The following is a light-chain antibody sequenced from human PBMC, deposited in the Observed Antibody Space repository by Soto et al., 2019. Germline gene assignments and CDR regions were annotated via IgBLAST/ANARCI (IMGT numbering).Light chain of an antibody. J-gene: IGKJ1*01. CDR3: QQSYSTPRT. CDR2: AAS. V-gene: IGKV1-39*01. CDR1: QSVRTY. Sequence: IEMTQSPSSLSASVGDRVTITCRASQSVRTYLNWYQQKPGTAPKLLIYAASSLQSGVPSTCSGSGAGTDFTLTINSLQPEDVATYYCQQSYSTPRTFGQGTKVDIK.